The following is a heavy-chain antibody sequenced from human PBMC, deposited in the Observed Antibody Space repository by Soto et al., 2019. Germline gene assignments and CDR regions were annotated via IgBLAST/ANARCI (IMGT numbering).Heavy chain of an antibody. V-gene: IGHV1-69*04. J-gene: IGHJ4*02. CDR1: GGTFSSYT. D-gene: IGHD4-4*01. CDR2: IIPILGIA. Sequence: ASVKVSCKASGGTFSSYTISWVRQAPGQGLEWMGRIIPILGIANYAQKFQGRVTITADKSTSTAYMELSSLRSEDTAVYYCARDDFDSNSYAFDYWGQGTLVTVSS. CDR3: ARDDFDSNSYAFDY.